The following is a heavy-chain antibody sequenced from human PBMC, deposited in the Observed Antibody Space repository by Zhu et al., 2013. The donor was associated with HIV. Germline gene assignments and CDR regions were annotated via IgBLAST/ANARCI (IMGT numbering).Heavy chain of an antibody. CDR2: IIPILGIA. V-gene: IGHV1-69*02. D-gene: IGHD3-22*01. Sequence: QVQLVQSGAEVKKPGSSVKVSCKASGGTFSSYTISWVRQAPGQGLEWMGRIIPILGIANYAQKFQGRVTITADKSTSTAYMELSSLRSEDTAVYYCARAYYDSSGYYARAYYFDYWGQGTLVTVSS. CDR1: GGTFSSYT. CDR3: ARAYYDSSGYYARAYYFDY. J-gene: IGHJ4*02.